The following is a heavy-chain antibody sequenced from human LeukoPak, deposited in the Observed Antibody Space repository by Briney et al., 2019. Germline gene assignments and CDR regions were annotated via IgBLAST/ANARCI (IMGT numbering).Heavy chain of an antibody. Sequence: PSETLSLTCTVSGYSISSGYYWGWIRQPPGKGLEWIGEINHSGSTNYNPSLKSRVTISVDTSKNQFSLKLSSVTAADTAVYYCARHPLMVRGKSFDYWGQGTLVTVSS. J-gene: IGHJ4*02. V-gene: IGHV4-38-2*02. CDR2: INHSGST. D-gene: IGHD3-10*01. CDR3: ARHPLMVRGKSFDY. CDR1: GYSISSGYY.